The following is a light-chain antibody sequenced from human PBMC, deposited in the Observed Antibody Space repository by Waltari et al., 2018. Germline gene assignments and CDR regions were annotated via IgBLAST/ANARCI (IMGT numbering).Light chain of an antibody. CDR1: QSISNY. CDR2: AAS. CDR3: QQTYNTPWT. V-gene: IGKV1-39*01. J-gene: IGKJ1*01. Sequence: DIQMTQSPSSLSASVGARVTITCRASQSISNYLNWYQQKPGKAPTLLIYAASSLQSGVPSRFSGSGSGTDFTLTISSLQPEDFATYYCQQTYNTPWTFGQGTKVEIK.